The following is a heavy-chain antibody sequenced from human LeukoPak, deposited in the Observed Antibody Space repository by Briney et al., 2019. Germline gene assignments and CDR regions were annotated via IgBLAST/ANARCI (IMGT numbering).Heavy chain of an antibody. J-gene: IGHJ4*02. CDR3: ARDSSDDYGDYFAR. V-gene: IGHV3-20*04. CDR2: INWNGGST. CDR1: GFTFDDYG. D-gene: IGHD4-17*01. Sequence: RTGGSLRLSCAASGFTFDDYGMSWVRQAPGKGLEWVSGINWNGGSTGYADSVKGRFTISGDNAKNSLYLQMNSLRAEDTALYYCARDSSDDYGDYFARWGQGTLVTVSS.